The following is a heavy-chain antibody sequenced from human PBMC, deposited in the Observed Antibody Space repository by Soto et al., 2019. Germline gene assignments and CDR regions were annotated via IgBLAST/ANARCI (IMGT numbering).Heavy chain of an antibody. D-gene: IGHD1-26*01. V-gene: IGHV3-23*01. CDR2: ISGSGGST. J-gene: IGHJ4*02. Sequence: GGSLRLSCAASGFTFSSYAMSWVRQAPGKGLEWVSAISGSGGSTYYADSVKGRFTISRDNSKNTLYLQMNSLRAEDTAVYYCAKSLSFPDQGASDYWGQGTLVTVSS. CDR1: GFTFSSYA. CDR3: AKSLSFPDQGASDY.